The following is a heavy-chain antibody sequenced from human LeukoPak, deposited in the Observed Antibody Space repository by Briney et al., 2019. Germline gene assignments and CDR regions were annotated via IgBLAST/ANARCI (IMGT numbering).Heavy chain of an antibody. V-gene: IGHV1-69*13. CDR3: ARDDSSSPGCNY. CDR2: IIPIFGKA. D-gene: IGHD6-6*01. J-gene: IGHJ4*02. Sequence: SVKVSCKASGGTFSSYAISWVRQAPGQGLEWMGGIIPIFGKANYAQKFQGRVTITADESTSTAYMELSSLRSEDTAVYYCARDDSSSPGCNYWGQGTLVTVSS. CDR1: GGTFSSYA.